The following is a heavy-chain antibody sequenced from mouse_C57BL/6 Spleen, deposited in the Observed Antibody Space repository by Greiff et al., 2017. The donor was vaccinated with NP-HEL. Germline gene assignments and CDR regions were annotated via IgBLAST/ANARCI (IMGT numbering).Heavy chain of an antibody. CDR3: ARSEFITTVVARGYYAMDY. D-gene: IGHD1-1*01. CDR1: GYTFTSYW. Sequence: QVQLQQPGAELVKPGASVKLSCKASGYTFTSYWMHWVKQRPGQGLEWIGMIHPNSGSTNYNEKFKSKATLTVDKSSSTAYMQLSSLTSEDSAVYYCARSEFITTVVARGYYAMDYWGQGTSVTVSS. CDR2: IHPNSGST. J-gene: IGHJ4*01. V-gene: IGHV1-64*01.